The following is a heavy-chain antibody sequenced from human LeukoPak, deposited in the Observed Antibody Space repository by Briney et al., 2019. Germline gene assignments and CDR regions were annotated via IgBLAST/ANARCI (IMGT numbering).Heavy chain of an antibody. CDR1: GYTFTGYY. Sequence: ASVKVSCKASGYTFTGYYMHWARQAPGQGLEWMGWINPNSGGTNYAQKFQGRVTMTRDTSISTAYMELSGLRSDDTAVYYCARILDYSFDYWGQGTLVTVSS. CDR3: ARILDYSFDY. D-gene: IGHD2-15*01. CDR2: INPNSGGT. J-gene: IGHJ4*02. V-gene: IGHV1-2*02.